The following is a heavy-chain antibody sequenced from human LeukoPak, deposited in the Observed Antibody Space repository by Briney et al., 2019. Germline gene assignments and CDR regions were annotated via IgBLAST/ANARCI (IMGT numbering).Heavy chain of an antibody. J-gene: IGHJ4*02. CDR1: GDSISSGYY. V-gene: IGHV4-4*09. Sequence: SETLSLTCTVSGDSISSGYYWSWIRQPPGQGLEWIGYIYTSGNTNYNPSLKSRVTISVDTSKNQFSLKLSSVTAADTAVYYCARLLGFRQFDYWGQGALVTVSS. CDR3: ARLLGFRQFDY. D-gene: IGHD2/OR15-2a*01. CDR2: IYTSGNT.